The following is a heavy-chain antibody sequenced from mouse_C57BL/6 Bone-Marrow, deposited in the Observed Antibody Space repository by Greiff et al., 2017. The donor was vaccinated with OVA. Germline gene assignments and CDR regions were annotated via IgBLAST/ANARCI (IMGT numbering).Heavy chain of an antibody. CDR2: ISNGGGST. CDR1: GFTFSDYY. J-gene: IGHJ4*01. Sequence: EVQVVESGGGLVQPGGSLKLSCAASGFTFSDYYMYWVRQTPEKRLEWVAYISNGGGSTYYPDTVKGRFTISRDNAKNTLYLQMSRLKSEDTAMYYCARQGGYSAMDYWGQGTSVTVSS. CDR3: ARQGGYSAMDY. V-gene: IGHV5-12*01. D-gene: IGHD1-1*02.